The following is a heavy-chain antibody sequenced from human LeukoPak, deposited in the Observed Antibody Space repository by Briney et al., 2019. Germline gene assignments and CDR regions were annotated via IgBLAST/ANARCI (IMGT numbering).Heavy chain of an antibody. CDR1: GNTFTGYY. J-gene: IGHJ3*02. CDR3: ARDSGSYFHDAFDI. D-gene: IGHD1-26*01. V-gene: IGHV1-2*02. CDR2: INPNSGGT. Sequence: ASVKVSCKASGNTFTGYYMHWVRQAPGQGLEYMGWINPNSGGTNYAQKFQDRVTMTGDTSISTAYMELSRLKSDDTAVYYCARDSGSYFHDAFDIWGQGTMVTVSS.